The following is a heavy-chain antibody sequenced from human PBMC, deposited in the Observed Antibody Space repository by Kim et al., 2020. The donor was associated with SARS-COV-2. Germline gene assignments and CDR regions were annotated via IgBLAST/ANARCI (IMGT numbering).Heavy chain of an antibody. CDR3: ARGPNYSPFDY. Sequence: INYADSVRGRFTIPRDNDKNTLYLQMNSLRAEDTAVYYCARGPNYSPFDYWGQGTLVTVSS. CDR2: I. V-gene: IGHV3-48*03. J-gene: IGHJ4*02. D-gene: IGHD4-4*01.